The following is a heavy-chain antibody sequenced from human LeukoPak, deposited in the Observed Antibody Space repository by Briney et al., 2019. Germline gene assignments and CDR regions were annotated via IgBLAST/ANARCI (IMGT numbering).Heavy chain of an antibody. CDR1: GFTFSSYS. D-gene: IGHD3-10*01. J-gene: IGHJ4*02. Sequence: PGGSLRLSCAASGFTFSSYSMNWVRQAPGKGLEWVAVISYDGTNKFYVDSLRGRFTISRDNSKNTLYLQMNSLRAEDTAVYYCAKDGYYGSGTYPDYWGQGTLVTVSS. CDR2: ISYDGTNK. CDR3: AKDGYYGSGTYPDY. V-gene: IGHV3-30*18.